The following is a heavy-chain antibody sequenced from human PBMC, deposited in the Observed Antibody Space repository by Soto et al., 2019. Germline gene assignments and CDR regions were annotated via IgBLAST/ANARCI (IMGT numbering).Heavy chain of an antibody. CDR3: ARTVPLHSGQATIYYFDY. D-gene: IGHD1-26*01. J-gene: IGHJ4*02. CDR1: GGTFSSYA. CDR2: IIPIFGTA. V-gene: IGHV1-69*13. Sequence: SVKVSCKASGGTFSSYAISWVRQAPGQGLEWMGGIIPIFGTANYAQKFQGRVTITADESTSTAYMELSSLRSEDTAVYYCARTVPLHSGQATIYYFDYWGQGTLVTVSS.